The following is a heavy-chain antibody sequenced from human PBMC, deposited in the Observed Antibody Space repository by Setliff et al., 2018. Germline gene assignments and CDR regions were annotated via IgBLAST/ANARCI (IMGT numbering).Heavy chain of an antibody. Sequence: KTSETLSLTCTVSGGSISSGSYYWSWIRQPAGKGLEWIGRIYTSGSTNYNPSLKSRVTISVDTSKNQFSLKLSSVTAADTAVHYCARGRGYSYGSTFHYYYGMDVWGQGTTVTVSS. J-gene: IGHJ6*02. CDR1: GGSISSGSYY. V-gene: IGHV4-61*02. CDR2: IYTSGST. D-gene: IGHD5-18*01. CDR3: ARGRGYSYGSTFHYYYGMDV.